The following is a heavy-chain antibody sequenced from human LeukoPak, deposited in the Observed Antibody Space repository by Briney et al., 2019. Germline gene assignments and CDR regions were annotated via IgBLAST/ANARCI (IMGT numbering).Heavy chain of an antibody. CDR1: GGSISSSSYY. CDR3: ARFTVTTSGTSYIDY. CDR2: IYYSGST. J-gene: IGHJ4*02. V-gene: IGHV4-61*01. D-gene: IGHD4-11*01. Sequence: SETLSLTCTVSGGSISSSSYYWSWIRQPPGKGLEWIGYIYYSGSTNYNPSLKSRVTISVDTSKNQFSLKLTSVTAADTAVYYCARFTVTTSGTSYIDYWGQGTLVTVSS.